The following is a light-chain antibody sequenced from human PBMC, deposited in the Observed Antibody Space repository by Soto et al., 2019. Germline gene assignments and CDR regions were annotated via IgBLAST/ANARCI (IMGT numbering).Light chain of an antibody. V-gene: IGLV1-40*01. J-gene: IGLJ1*01. CDR3: QSYDSSLSGSYV. CDR1: SSNIGAGYD. CDR2: SNN. Sequence: QSMLTQPPSVSGAPGQRVTISCTGSSSNIGAGYDVHWYQRLPGTAPKVLIYSNNNRPSGVPDRFSGSKSGTSASLAITGLQAEDEADYYCQSYDSSLSGSYVFGTGTMLTVL.